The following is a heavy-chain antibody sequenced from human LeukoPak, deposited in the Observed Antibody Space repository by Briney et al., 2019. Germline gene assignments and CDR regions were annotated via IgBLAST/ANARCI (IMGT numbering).Heavy chain of an antibody. D-gene: IGHD6-13*01. V-gene: IGHV3-48*02. CDR2: ISSSSTTI. J-gene: IGHJ4*02. Sequence: PGRSLRLSCAASGFTFSSYSMNWVRQAPGKGLEWVSYISSSSTTIYYADSVKGRFTISRDNAKNSLYLQMNSLRDEDTAVYYCAKDRKAAAGYFDYWGQGTLVTVSS. CDR3: AKDRKAAAGYFDY. CDR1: GFTFSSYS.